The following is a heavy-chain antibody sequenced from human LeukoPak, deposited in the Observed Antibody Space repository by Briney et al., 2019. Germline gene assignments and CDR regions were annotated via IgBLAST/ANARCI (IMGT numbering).Heavy chain of an antibody. J-gene: IGHJ4*02. CDR1: GYTFTGYY. V-gene: IGHV1-69*04. CDR3: ARVQLERFGDFDY. Sequence: SVKVSCKASGYTFTGYYIHWVRQAPGQGLEWMGRIFPILGIANYAQKFQGRVTITADKSTSTAYMELSSLRSEDTAVYYCARVQLERFGDFDYWGQGTLVTVSS. CDR2: IFPILGIA. D-gene: IGHD3-16*01.